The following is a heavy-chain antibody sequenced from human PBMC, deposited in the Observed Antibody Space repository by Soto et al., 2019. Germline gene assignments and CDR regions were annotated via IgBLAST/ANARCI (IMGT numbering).Heavy chain of an antibody. J-gene: IGHJ6*02. V-gene: IGHV1-69*01. CDR2: IIPTFGTP. D-gene: IGHD4-17*01. Sequence: QVQLVQSGAEVKKPGSSVKVSCKASGDTFGRYAISWVRQAPGQGLEWMGGIIPTFGTPNYAQKFQGRVTIIADESTSTVYMEVSSLTSEDTAMYYCARVAYGDYGVDVWGQGTTVTVSS. CDR3: ARVAYGDYGVDV. CDR1: GDTFGRYA.